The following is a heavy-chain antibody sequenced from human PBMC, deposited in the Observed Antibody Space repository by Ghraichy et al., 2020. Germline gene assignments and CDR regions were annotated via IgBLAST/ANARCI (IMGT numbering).Heavy chain of an antibody. CDR1: GFTFSSYW. CDR2: IKQDGSEK. V-gene: IGHV3-7*01. Sequence: GGSLRLSCAASGFTFSSYWMSWVRQAPGKGLEWVANIKQDGSEKYYVDSVKGRFTISRDNAKNSLYLQMNSLRAEDTAVYYCGTARIYYYYGMDVWGQGTTVTVSS. D-gene: IGHD1-14*01. J-gene: IGHJ6*02. CDR3: GTARIYYYYGMDV.